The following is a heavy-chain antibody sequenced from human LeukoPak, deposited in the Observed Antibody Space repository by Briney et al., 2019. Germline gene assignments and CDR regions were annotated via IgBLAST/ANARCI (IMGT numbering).Heavy chain of an antibody. CDR3: AHGYSYGFDY. CDR1: GGSFSGYY. CDR2: INHSGST. D-gene: IGHD5-18*01. J-gene: IGHJ4*02. Sequence: SETLSLTCAVYGGSFSGYYWSWIRQPPGKGLEWIGEINHSGSTNYNPSLKSRVTISVDTSKNQFSLKLSSVTAADTAVYYCAHGYSYGFDYWGQGTLVTVSS. V-gene: IGHV4-34*01.